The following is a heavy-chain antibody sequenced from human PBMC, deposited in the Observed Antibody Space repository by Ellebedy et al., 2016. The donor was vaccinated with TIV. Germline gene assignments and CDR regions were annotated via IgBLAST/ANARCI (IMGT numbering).Heavy chain of an antibody. V-gene: IGHV3-23*01. CDR2: ISGSGGST. Sequence: PGGSLRLSCAASGFTFSSYAMSWVRQAPGKGLEWVSTISGSGGSTFYADSVKGRFTISRDNSKNTLYLQMNSLRAEDTAVYYCARGGDIVVVPAAIPLDYWGQGTLVTVSS. D-gene: IGHD2-2*01. CDR1: GFTFSSYA. CDR3: ARGGDIVVVPAAIPLDY. J-gene: IGHJ4*02.